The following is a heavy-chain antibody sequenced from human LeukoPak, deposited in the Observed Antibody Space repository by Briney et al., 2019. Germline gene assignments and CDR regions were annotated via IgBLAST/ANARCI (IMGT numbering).Heavy chain of an antibody. D-gene: IGHD5-18*01. CDR2: IYHSGST. CDR1: GGSISSGGYY. CDR3: ARSSGGYSYGYPFDY. J-gene: IGHJ4*02. V-gene: IGHV4-30-2*01. Sequence: PSETLSLTCTVSGGSISSGGYYWSWLRQPPGKGLEWIGYIYHSGSTYYNPSLKSRVTISVDGSKNQFSLKLSSVTAADTAVYYCARSSGGYSYGYPFDYWGQGALVTVSS.